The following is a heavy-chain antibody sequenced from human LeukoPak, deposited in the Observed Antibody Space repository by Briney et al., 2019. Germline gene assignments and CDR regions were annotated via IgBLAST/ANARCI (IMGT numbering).Heavy chain of an antibody. CDR2: IIPILGIA. J-gene: IGHJ4*02. CDR1: GGTFSSYA. Sequence: GASVKVSCKASGGTFSSYAISWVRQAPGQGLEWMGRIIPILGIANYAQKFQGRVTITADKSTSTAYMELSSLRSEDTAVYYCARVLTYYYDSSVDYWGQGTLVTVSS. D-gene: IGHD3-22*01. V-gene: IGHV1-69*04. CDR3: ARVLTYYYDSSVDY.